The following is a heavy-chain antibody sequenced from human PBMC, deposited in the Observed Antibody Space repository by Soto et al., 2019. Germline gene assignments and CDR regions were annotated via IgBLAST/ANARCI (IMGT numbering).Heavy chain of an antibody. CDR1: GFTFSSYE. CDR2: ISSSGSTI. V-gene: IGHV3-48*03. J-gene: IGHJ3*02. D-gene: IGHD2-8*01. CDR3: ARDSKTNLMGSGGAFDI. Sequence: GGSLRLSCAASGFTFSSYEMNWVRQAPGKGLEWVSYISSSGSTIYYADSVKGRFTISRDNAKNSLYLQMNSLRAEDTAVYYCARDSKTNLMGSGGAFDIWGQGTMVTVSS.